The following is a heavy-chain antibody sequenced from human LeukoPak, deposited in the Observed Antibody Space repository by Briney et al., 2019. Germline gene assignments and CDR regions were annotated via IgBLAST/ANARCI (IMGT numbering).Heavy chain of an antibody. Sequence: PSGTLSLTCAVSGGSISSSNWWSWVRQPPGEGLGWIGEIYHSGSTNYNPSLKSRVTISVDKSKNHFSLKLSTVTAADTAVYYCARSLGFGPGDGMDVWGQGTTVTVSS. CDR1: GGSISSSNW. D-gene: IGHD3-10*01. J-gene: IGHJ6*02. V-gene: IGHV4-4*02. CDR3: ARSLGFGPGDGMDV. CDR2: IYHSGST.